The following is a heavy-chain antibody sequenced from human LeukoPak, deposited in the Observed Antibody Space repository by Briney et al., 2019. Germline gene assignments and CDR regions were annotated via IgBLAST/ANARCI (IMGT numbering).Heavy chain of an antibody. CDR2: IIPILGIA. J-gene: IGHJ4*02. CDR3: ARDPGSGSYYY. CDR1: GGTFSSYT. V-gene: IGHV1-69*04. Sequence: SVKVSCKASGGTFSSYTISWVRQAPGQGLEWMGGIIPILGIANYTQKSQGRVTITADKSTSTAYMELSSLRSEDTAVYYCARDPGSGSYYYWGQGTLVTVSS. D-gene: IGHD1-26*01.